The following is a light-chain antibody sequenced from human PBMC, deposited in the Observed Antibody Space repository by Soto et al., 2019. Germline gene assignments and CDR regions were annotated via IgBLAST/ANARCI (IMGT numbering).Light chain of an antibody. CDR3: QQYDNLPPTWT. V-gene: IGKV1-33*01. J-gene: IGKJ1*01. CDR1: QDIATY. Sequence: DIQMTQSPSSLSASVGNRVTITCQASQDIATYLNWYQQKPGKAPNLLIYDASNLETGVPSRFSGGGSGTPFTFPISNLQPEDIATYYCQQYDNLPPTWTFGPGNKVEIE. CDR2: DAS.